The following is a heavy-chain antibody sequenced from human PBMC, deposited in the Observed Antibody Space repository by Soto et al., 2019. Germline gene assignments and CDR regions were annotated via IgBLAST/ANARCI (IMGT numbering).Heavy chain of an antibody. CDR1: GFTFSSYG. J-gene: IGHJ4*02. CDR3: ARDSQYYDILTGYYGLITGPLGYFDY. V-gene: IGHV3-33*01. CDR2: IWYDGSNK. D-gene: IGHD3-9*01. Sequence: GGSLRLSCAASGFTFSSYGMHWVRQAPGKGLEWVAVIWYDGSNKCYADSVKGRFTISRDNSKNTLYLQMNSLRAEDTAVYYCARDSQYYDILTGYYGLITGPLGYFDYWGQGTLVTVSS.